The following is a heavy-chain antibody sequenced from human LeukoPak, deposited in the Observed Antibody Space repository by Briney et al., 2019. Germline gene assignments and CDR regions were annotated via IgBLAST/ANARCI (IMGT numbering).Heavy chain of an antibody. CDR3: ARADIVVVPAAMDAFDI. D-gene: IGHD2-2*01. V-gene: IGHV4-61*02. J-gene: IGHJ3*02. CDR1: GGSISSSSYY. Sequence: SETLSLTCTVSGGSISSSSYYWSWIRQPAGKGLEWIGRIHTSGSTNYNPSLKSRVTISVDTSKNQFSLKLSSVTAADTALYYCARADIVVVPAAMDAFDIWGQGTMVTVSS. CDR2: IHTSGST.